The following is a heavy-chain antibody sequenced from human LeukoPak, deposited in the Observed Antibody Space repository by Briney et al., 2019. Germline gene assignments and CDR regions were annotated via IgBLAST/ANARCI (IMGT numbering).Heavy chain of an antibody. J-gene: IGHJ4*02. V-gene: IGHV4-4*02. CDR2: IYHSGST. CDR3: ARGPSWTTVVSLDY. CDR1: VRSISSSNW. Sequence: SETLSLTCAVAVRSISSSNWWSWVRQPPGKGLECIGEIYHSGSTNYNPSLKSRVTISVDKSKNQFSLKLSSVTAADTAVYYCARGPSWTTVVSLDYWGQGTLVTVSS. D-gene: IGHD4-23*01.